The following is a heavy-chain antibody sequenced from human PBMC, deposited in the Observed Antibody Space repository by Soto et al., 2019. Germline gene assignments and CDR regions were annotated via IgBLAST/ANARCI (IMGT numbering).Heavy chain of an antibody. CDR1: GFTFDDYA. Sequence: GGSLRLSCAASGFTFDDYAMHWVRQAPGKGLEWVSGISWNSGSIGYADSVKGRFTISRDNAKNSLYLQMNSLRAEDTALYYCAKATPMVRGVICDAFDIWGQGTMVTVSS. D-gene: IGHD3-10*01. CDR3: AKATPMVRGVICDAFDI. J-gene: IGHJ3*02. V-gene: IGHV3-9*01. CDR2: ISWNSGSI.